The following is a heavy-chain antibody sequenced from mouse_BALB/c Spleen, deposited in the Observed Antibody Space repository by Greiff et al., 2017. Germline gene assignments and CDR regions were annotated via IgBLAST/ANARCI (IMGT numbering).Heavy chain of an antibody. D-gene: IGHD2-1*01. CDR3: ARKYYGNADAMDY. J-gene: IGHJ4*01. CDR2: IWSGGST. V-gene: IGHV2-2*02. CDR1: GFSLTSYG. Sequence: VQLQESGPGLVQPSQSLSITCTVSGFSLTSYGVHWVRQSPGKGLEWLGVIWSGGSTDYNAAFISRLSISKDKSKSQVFFKMNSLQANDTAIYYCARKYYGNADAMDYWGQGTSVTVSA.